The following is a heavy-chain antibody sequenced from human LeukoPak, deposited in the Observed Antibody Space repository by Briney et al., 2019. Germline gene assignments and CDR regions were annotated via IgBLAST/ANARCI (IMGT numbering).Heavy chain of an antibody. Sequence: PSETLSLTCSVSGGSISSHFWTWIRQPAGKGLEWIGRIYSSGSTNYDPSLKSRVTMSVDTSKNQFSLKLSSVTAADTPVYYCARVSVRGTYDYWGQGTLVTVSS. D-gene: IGHD3-16*01. CDR3: ARVSVRGTYDY. CDR1: GGSISSHF. CDR2: IYSSGST. V-gene: IGHV4-4*07. J-gene: IGHJ4*02.